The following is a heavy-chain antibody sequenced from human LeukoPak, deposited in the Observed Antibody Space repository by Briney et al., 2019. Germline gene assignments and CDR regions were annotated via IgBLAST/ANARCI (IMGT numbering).Heavy chain of an antibody. Sequence: PGGSLRLSCAASGFTFSSYWMSWVRQAPGKGLEWVANIKQDGSEKYYVDSVKGRFTISRDNAKNSLYLQMNSLRAEDTALYYCAKGGGLGSYYYGYSDHWGQGTLVTVSS. V-gene: IGHV3-7*03. CDR3: AKGGGLGSYYYGYSDH. J-gene: IGHJ4*02. CDR2: IKQDGSEK. D-gene: IGHD3-10*01. CDR1: GFTFSSYW.